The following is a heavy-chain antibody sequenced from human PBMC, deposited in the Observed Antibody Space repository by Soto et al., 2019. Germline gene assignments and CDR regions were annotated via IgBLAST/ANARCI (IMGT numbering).Heavy chain of an antibody. D-gene: IGHD3-3*01. Sequence: QVQLVQSGAEVKKPGASVKVSCKASGYTFTSYDINWVRQATGQGLEWMGWMNPNSGNTGYAQKFQGRVTMTRNTSISTAYMELSSLRSENTAVSYCASAGGRITIFGVVIDWLDPWGQGTLVTVSS. CDR1: GYTFTSYD. CDR3: ASAGGRITIFGVVIDWLDP. J-gene: IGHJ5*02. V-gene: IGHV1-8*01. CDR2: MNPNSGNT.